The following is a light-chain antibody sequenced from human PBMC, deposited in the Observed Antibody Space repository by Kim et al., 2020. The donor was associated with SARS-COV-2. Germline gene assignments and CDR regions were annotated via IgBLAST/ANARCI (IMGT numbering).Light chain of an antibody. CDR2: GES. J-gene: IGKJ2*01. CDR3: QQYGGSPYT. Sequence: EIVLTQSPDSLSLSPGDRASITCRASQTISRSYVGWYQQKSGQPPRLLLYGESNRASGIPDRFSCSGSGTEFTFTIDRLEPEDFAVYFCQQYGGSPYTFGQGTKVDIK. CDR1: QTISRSY. V-gene: IGKV3-20*01.